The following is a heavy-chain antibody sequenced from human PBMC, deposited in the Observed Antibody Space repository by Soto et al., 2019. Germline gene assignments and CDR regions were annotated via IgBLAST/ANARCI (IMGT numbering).Heavy chain of an antibody. Sequence: PGQPLKISCTGSRYTLSSYWSAWVLQQTGKGLEWMGIIYPGDSTIRYSPSFRGQVTISADKSISTAYLQWQSLKASDAATYYCARGKTYYYYSSGSYPLDFWGQGALVTVSS. CDR2: IYPGDSTI. J-gene: IGHJ4*02. CDR1: RYTLSSYW. CDR3: ARGKTYYYYSSGSYPLDF. D-gene: IGHD3-10*01. V-gene: IGHV5-51*03.